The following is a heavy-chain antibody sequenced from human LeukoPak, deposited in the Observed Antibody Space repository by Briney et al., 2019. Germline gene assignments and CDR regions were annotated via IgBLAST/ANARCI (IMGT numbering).Heavy chain of an antibody. D-gene: IGHD3-22*01. CDR3: ARAYYYDSSGYLDY. J-gene: IGHJ4*02. V-gene: IGHV3-21*01. CDR2: ISSSGTYI. CDR1: GFTFSSYA. Sequence: SGGSLRLSCAASGFTFSSYAMSWVRQAPGKGLEWVAYISSSGTYIYYTDSVKGRFTISRDNAENSLYLQMNSLRADDTAVYYCARAYYYDSSGYLDYWGQGALVTVSS.